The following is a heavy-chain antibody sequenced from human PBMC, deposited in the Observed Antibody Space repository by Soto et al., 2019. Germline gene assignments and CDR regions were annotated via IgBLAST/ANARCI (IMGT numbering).Heavy chain of an antibody. CDR3: AKDVEMAHNYAFFDY. CDR2: ISGSAGST. J-gene: IGHJ4*02. CDR1: GFTLSSYA. D-gene: IGHD3-16*01. V-gene: IGHV3-23*01. Sequence: GGSLRLSCAASGFTLSSYAMSWVRQTSGRRMEWFSAISGSAGSTSYAASMKGRFTISRDNSKNTMYLQMNSLRAEDTAVSYCAKDVEMAHNYAFFDYWGPGTMVTVSS.